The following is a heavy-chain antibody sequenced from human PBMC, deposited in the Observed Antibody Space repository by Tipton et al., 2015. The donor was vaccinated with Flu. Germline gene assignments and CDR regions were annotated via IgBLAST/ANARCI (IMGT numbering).Heavy chain of an antibody. CDR1: GGSISSYY. V-gene: IGHV4-59*08. J-gene: IGHJ3*02. CDR2: IYYSGST. Sequence: TLSLTCTVSGGSISSYYWSWIRQPPGKGLEWIGYIYYSGSTNYNPSLKSRVTISVDTSKNQFSLKLSSVTAADTAVYYCARHLVTYYDSSGYFATGAFDIGGQGTMVTVPS. D-gene: IGHD3-22*01. CDR3: ARHLVTYYDSSGYFATGAFDI.